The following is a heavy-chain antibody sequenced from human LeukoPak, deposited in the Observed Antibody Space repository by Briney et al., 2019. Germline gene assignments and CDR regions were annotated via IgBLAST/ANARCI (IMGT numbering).Heavy chain of an antibody. CDR3: AREKVVRGIAAAAFDY. CDR1: GGSISSGSYY. CDR2: IYTSGST. Sequence: PSQTLSLTCTVSGGSISSGSYYWSWIRQPAGKGLEWIGRIYTSGSTNYNPSLKSRVTISVDTSKNQFSLKLSSVTAADTAVYYCAREKVVRGIAAAAFDYWGQGTLVTVSS. V-gene: IGHV4-61*02. J-gene: IGHJ4*02. D-gene: IGHD6-13*01.